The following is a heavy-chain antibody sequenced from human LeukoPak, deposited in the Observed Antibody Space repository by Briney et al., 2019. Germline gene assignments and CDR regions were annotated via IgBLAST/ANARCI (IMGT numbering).Heavy chain of an antibody. V-gene: IGHV4-59*01. Sequence: SETLSLTCTVSGGSLSSYYWSWIRQPPGKGLEWIGYIYYSGSTNYNPSLKSRVTISVDTSKNQFSLKLSSVTAADTAVYYCARGQEMATISSGYFDYWGQGTLVTVSS. CDR3: ARGQEMATISSGYFDY. CDR1: GGSLSSYY. J-gene: IGHJ4*02. D-gene: IGHD5-24*01. CDR2: IYYSGST.